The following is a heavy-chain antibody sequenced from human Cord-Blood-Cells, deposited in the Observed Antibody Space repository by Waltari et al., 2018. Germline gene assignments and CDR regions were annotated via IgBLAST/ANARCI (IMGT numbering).Heavy chain of an antibody. CDR3: AKDLSNWDFDY. Sequence: QVQLVESGGGVVQPGRSLRLSCAASGFTFSSYGMHWVRQAPGKGLEWVAVISYDGSNKYYADSVKGRFTISRDNSKNTLYLQMNSLRAEDTAVYYCAKDLSNWDFDYWGQGTLVTVSS. J-gene: IGHJ4*02. V-gene: IGHV3-30*18. CDR1: GFTFSSYG. CDR2: ISYDGSNK. D-gene: IGHD7-27*01.